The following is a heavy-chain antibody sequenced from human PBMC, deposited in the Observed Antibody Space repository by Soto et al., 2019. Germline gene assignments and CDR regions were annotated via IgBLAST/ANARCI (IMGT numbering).Heavy chain of an antibody. CDR3: ARSVLPATIRPDDY. CDR1: GVSLSGDTMG. CDR2: IISNHGN. Sequence: SGPTLVNPTETLTLTCSVSGVSLSGDTMGVSWVRQSPGKGPEWLVHIISNHGNSFSKSLQTGITVYEDTSKSQVVLMMTIVAPEDAGTYYCARSVLPATIRPDDYWGQVPQGIVSS. J-gene: IGHJ4*02. D-gene: IGHD3-3*01. V-gene: IGHV2-26*01.